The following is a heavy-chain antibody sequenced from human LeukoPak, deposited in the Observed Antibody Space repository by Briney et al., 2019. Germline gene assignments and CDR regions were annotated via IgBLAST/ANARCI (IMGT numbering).Heavy chain of an antibody. CDR2: INQDGSEK. V-gene: IGHV3-7*01. J-gene: IGHJ4*02. Sequence: GGSLRLSCAASGFTFSSYAMHWVRQAPGKGLEWVASINQDGSEKYYVDSVKGRFTISRDNAKNSLYLQMNSLRAEDTAVYYCARDGVAAGLYFDHWGQGTLVTVSS. CDR3: ARDGVAAGLYFDH. CDR1: GFTFSSYA. D-gene: IGHD6-13*01.